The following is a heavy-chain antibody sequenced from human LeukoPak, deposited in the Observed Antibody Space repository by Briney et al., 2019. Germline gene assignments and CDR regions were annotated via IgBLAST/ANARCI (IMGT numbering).Heavy chain of an antibody. CDR3: AKDQGGRYYDILAGYYPENFFDY. Sequence: GGSLRLSCSASGFTFTNYAMAWVRQAPGKGLEGVSTISGIGGSAQYADSVKGRFTFSRDNSMDTLYLQMNGLRAEDTAVYYCAKDQGGRYYDILAGYYPENFFDYWGQGTLVTVSS. CDR1: GFTFTNYA. J-gene: IGHJ4*02. V-gene: IGHV3-23*01. D-gene: IGHD3-9*01. CDR2: ISGIGGSA.